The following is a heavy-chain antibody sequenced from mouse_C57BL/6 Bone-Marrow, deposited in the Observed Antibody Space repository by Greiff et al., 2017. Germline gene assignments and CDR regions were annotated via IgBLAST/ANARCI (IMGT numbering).Heavy chain of an antibody. CDR1: GFSLPSYG. V-gene: IGHV2-5*01. D-gene: IGHD1-1*01. J-gene: IGHJ4*01. Sequence: QVQLKESGPGLVQPSQSLSITCTVSGFSLPSYGVHWVRQSPGKGLEWLGVIWRGGSTDYNAAFMSRLSITKDNSKSQVFFKMNSLQADDTAIYYCAKNLISFCYFYAMDYWGQGTSGTVSS. CDR3: AKNLISFCYFYAMDY. CDR2: IWRGGST.